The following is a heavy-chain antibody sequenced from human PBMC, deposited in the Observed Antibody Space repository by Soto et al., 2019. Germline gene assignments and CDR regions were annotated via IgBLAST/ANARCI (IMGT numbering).Heavy chain of an antibody. CDR1: GGTFDSFT. V-gene: IGHV1-69*01. D-gene: IGHD2-2*01. J-gene: IGHJ4*02. CDR3: ARDSRTATLDF. CDR2: IIPVSGVP. Sequence: QVPLVQSGAEVKQPGSSVKVSCTISGGTFDSFTISWVRQAPGQGFEWMGGIIPVSGVPSYSRHFQGRMTITADASPRTAYRDLSGLKFEDTSVYFSARDSRTATLDFGGQGTMVSVS.